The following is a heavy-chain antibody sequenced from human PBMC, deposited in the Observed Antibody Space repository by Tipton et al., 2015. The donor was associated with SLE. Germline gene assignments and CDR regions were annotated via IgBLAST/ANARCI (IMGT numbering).Heavy chain of an antibody. D-gene: IGHD2-15*01. V-gene: IGHV4-59*11. J-gene: IGHJ4*02. Sequence: TLSLTCTVSGGSISSRYWSWIRQPPGKGVEWIGYISYSETTNYNPALKSRVTISVDTSKNPFSLKLGSVTAADTAVYYCAGAWQGYCSGGTCYVLDYWGQGTLVTVSS. CDR1: GGSISSRY. CDR2: ISYSETT. CDR3: AGAWQGYCSGGTCYVLDY.